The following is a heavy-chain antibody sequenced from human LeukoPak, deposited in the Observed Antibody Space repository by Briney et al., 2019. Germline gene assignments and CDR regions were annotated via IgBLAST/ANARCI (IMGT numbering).Heavy chain of an antibody. CDR1: GGTFSSYA. V-gene: IGHV1-69*13. J-gene: IGHJ5*02. D-gene: IGHD3-3*01. Sequence: SVKVSCKASGGTFSSYAISWVRQAPGQGLEWMGGIIPIFGTANYAQKFQGRVTITADEPTSTAYMELSSLRSEDTAVYYCARGGYDFGAETGFDPWGQGTLVTVSS. CDR3: ARGGYDFGAETGFDP. CDR2: IIPIFGTA.